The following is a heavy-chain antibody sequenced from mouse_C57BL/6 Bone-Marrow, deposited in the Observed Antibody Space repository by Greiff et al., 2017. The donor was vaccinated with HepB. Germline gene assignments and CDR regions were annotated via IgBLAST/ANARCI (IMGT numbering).Heavy chain of an antibody. D-gene: IGHD2-5*01. CDR2: INYDGSST. CDR3: ARFYYSNLYFDY. J-gene: IGHJ2*01. Sequence: EVNVVESEGGLVQPGSSMKLSCTASGFTFSDYYMAWVRQVPEKGLEWVANINYDGSSTYYLDSLKSRFIISRDNAKNILYLQMSSLKSEDTATYYCARFYYSNLYFDYWGQGTTLTVSS. V-gene: IGHV5-16*01. CDR1: GFTFSDYY.